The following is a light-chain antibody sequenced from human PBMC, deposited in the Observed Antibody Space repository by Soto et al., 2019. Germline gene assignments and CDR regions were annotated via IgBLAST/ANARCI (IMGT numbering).Light chain of an antibody. V-gene: IGKV3-11*01. Sequence: ELVLTQSPATLSLSPGERATLSCRASQSVAGYLAWYQQKPGQGPRLLIYDTSNRATGAPPRFSGSGSGTEFTLTISSLEHEDVAIYYCQQRSNWRMYTFGQGTKLEIK. CDR1: QSVAGY. J-gene: IGKJ2*01. CDR3: QQRSNWRMYT. CDR2: DTS.